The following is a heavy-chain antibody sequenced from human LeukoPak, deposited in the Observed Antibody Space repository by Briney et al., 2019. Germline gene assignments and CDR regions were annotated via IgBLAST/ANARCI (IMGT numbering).Heavy chain of an antibody. J-gene: IGHJ4*02. V-gene: IGHV4-38-2*02. D-gene: IGHD3-22*01. CDR3: ATPRLDSSGYSLDY. CDR1: GYSISSGYY. Sequence: TSETLSLTCTASGYSISSGYYWGWIRQPPGKGLEWIGSIYHSGSTYYNPSLKSRVTISVDTSKNQFSLKLSSVTAADTAVYYCATPRLDSSGYSLDYWGQGTLVTVSS. CDR2: IYHSGST.